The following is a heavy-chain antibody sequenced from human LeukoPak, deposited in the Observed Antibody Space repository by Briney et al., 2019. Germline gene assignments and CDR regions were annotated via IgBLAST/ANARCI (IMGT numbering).Heavy chain of an antibody. CDR2: ISAYNGDT. CDR1: GYTFTSYG. Sequence: ASVKVSCKASGYTFTSYGISWVRQAPGQGLEWMGWISAYNGDTIYALRLQGRVTMTTDTSTSTAYMELRSLRSDDTAVYYCARVSGYSGSYCNYYYYMDVWGKGTTVTISS. D-gene: IGHD1-26*01. J-gene: IGHJ6*03. V-gene: IGHV1-18*01. CDR3: ARVSGYSGSYCNYYYYMDV.